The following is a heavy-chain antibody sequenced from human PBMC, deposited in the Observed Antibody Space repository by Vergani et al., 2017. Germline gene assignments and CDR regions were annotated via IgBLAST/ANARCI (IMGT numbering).Heavy chain of an antibody. Sequence: QVQLQESGPGLVKPSQTLSLTCTVSGGSISSGGYYWSWIRQHPGKGLEWIGYIYYCGSTYYNPSLKSRVTISVDTSKNQFSLKLSSVTAADTAVYYCARDYGDYDHDAFDIWGQGTMVTVSS. CDR3: ARDYGDYDHDAFDI. CDR1: GGSISSGGYY. J-gene: IGHJ3*02. V-gene: IGHV4-31*03. CDR2: IYYCGST. D-gene: IGHD4-17*01.